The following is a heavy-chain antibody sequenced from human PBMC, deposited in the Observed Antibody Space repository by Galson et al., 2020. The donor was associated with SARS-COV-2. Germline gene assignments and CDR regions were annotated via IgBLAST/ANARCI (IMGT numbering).Heavy chain of an antibody. J-gene: IGHJ5*02. CDR3: AIDSPIVGRHNWFDP. D-gene: IGHD3-9*01. CDR2: FDPEDGET. V-gene: IGHV1-24*01. Sequence: GESLKISCKVSGYTLTELSMHWVRQAPGKGLEWMGGFDPEDGETIYAQKFQGRVTMTEDTSTDTAYMELSSLRSEDTAVYYCAIDSPIVGRHNWFDPWGQGTLVTVSS. CDR1: GYTLTELS.